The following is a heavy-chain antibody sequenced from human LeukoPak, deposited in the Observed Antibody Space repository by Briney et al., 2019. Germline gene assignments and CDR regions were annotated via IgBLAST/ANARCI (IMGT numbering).Heavy chain of an antibody. Sequence: SQTLSLTCTVSGGSISSGSYYWSWIRQPAGKGLEWIGRIYTSGSTNYNPSLKSRVTISVDTSKNQFSLKLSSVTAADTAVYYCARDTAVAGTGLDYWGQGTLVTVSS. J-gene: IGHJ4*02. CDR3: ARDTAVAGTGLDY. V-gene: IGHV4-61*02. CDR2: IYTSGST. D-gene: IGHD6-19*01. CDR1: GGSISSGSYY.